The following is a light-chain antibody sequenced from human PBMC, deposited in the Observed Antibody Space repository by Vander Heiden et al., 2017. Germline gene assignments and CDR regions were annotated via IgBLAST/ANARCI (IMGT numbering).Light chain of an antibody. J-gene: IGKJ5*01. V-gene: IGKV1-39*01. CDR3: QQSFNTPST. CDR2: VAS. CDR1: QSITKY. Sequence: DIQMTQSPSSLSASVGDRVTITCRASQSITKYLNWYQQKPGKGPKLLIYVASSLQSGVPSRFIGSGSGTDFTLTISSLEPEDFATYYCQQSFNTPSTFGQGTRVEIK.